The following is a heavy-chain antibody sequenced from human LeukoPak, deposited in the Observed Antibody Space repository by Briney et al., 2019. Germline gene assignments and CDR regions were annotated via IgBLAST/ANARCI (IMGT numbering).Heavy chain of an antibody. CDR1: GYTFASHY. J-gene: IGHJ4*02. CDR2: INPSGGRT. V-gene: IGHV1-46*01. Sequence: ASVKVSCNASGYTFASHYIHWVRQAPGQGLEWMGAINPSGGRTTYAQKFQGRVTMTRDTSTSTVYMESSSLRSEDAAVYYCARLRHDNSGPFDYWGQGTLVTVSS. CDR3: ARLRHDNSGPFDY. D-gene: IGHD3-22*01.